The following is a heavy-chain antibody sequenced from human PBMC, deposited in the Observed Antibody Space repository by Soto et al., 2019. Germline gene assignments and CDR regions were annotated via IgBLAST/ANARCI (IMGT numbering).Heavy chain of an antibody. V-gene: IGHV4-34*01. J-gene: IGHJ4*02. D-gene: IGHD3-10*01. Sequence: PSETLSLTCAVYGGSFSGYYWSWIRQPPGKGLEWIGEINHSGSTNYNPSLKSRVTISVDTSKNQFSLKLSSVTAADTAVYYCARGVIYGSGSYYRIWGQGTLVTVSS. CDR3: ARGVIYGSGSYYRI. CDR2: INHSGST. CDR1: GGSFSGYY.